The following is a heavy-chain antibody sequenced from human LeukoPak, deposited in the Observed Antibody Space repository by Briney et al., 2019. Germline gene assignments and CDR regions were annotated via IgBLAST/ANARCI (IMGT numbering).Heavy chain of an antibody. J-gene: IGHJ5*02. CDR3: ARDPYYYGSGGLDP. Sequence: ASVKVSCKVSGYTLTELSMHWVRQAPGQGLEWMGWISAYNGNTNYAQKLQGRVTMTTDTSTSTAYMELRSLRSDDTAVYYCARDPYYYGSGGLDPWGQGTLVTVSS. D-gene: IGHD3-10*01. V-gene: IGHV1-18*01. CDR2: ISAYNGNT. CDR1: GYTLTELS.